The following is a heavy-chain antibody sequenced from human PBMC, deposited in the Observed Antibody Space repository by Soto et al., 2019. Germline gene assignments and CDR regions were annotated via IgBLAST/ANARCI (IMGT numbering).Heavy chain of an antibody. J-gene: IGHJ4*02. CDR1: GFRFSTYG. D-gene: IGHD1-26*01. CDR3: ARADCDSSTGPSDLVGATTVDC. Sequence: PGGSLRLSCGASGFRFSTYGMPCVRQAPGRGLEWVAVIWYDGTNKKYADSVNGRFTISIDNSKSTLYLQMNTLRAEDTGVYYGARADCDSSTGPSDLVGATTVDCWGKGTKVTVSS. CDR2: IWYDGTNK. V-gene: IGHV3-33*01.